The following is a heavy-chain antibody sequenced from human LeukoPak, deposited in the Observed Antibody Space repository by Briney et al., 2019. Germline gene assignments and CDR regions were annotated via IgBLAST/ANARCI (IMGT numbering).Heavy chain of an antibody. D-gene: IGHD3-10*01. Sequence: PSETLSLTCAVSGVSISGSYYYWGWIRQPPGKGLEWIGEINHRGSTNYNPSLKSRVTISVDTSKNQFSLKLSSVTAADTAVYYCARRVGRWFGERAYYYNYMDVWGKGTTVTISS. CDR1: GVSISGSYYY. CDR3: ARRVGRWFGERAYYYNYMDV. V-gene: IGHV4-39*01. CDR2: INHRGST. J-gene: IGHJ6*03.